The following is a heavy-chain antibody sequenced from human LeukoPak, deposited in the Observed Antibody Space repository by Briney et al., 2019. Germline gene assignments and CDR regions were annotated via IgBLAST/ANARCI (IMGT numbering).Heavy chain of an antibody. Sequence: SETLSLTCTVSGGSISSSRYYWGWIRQPPGRGLEWIGNIYYSGSTYYNPSLKSRVTVSVDTSKNQFSLNLSSVTAADTAVYYCARDFYYYGMDVWGQGTTVTVSS. CDR1: GGSISSSRYY. CDR3: ARDFYYYGMDV. J-gene: IGHJ6*02. CDR2: IYYSGST. V-gene: IGHV4-39*02.